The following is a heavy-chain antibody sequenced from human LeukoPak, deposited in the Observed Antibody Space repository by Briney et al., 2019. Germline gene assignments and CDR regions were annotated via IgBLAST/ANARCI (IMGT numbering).Heavy chain of an antibody. Sequence: GESLRLSCAASGFTFSHFGMHWVRQAPGKGLEWVAVIRYDGSNEYYADSVKGQFTISRDNSKNTLYLQMNSLRAEDTAVYYCARGRGGDYGGNSGHFDYWGQGTLVTVSS. CDR3: ARGRGGDYGGNSGHFDY. D-gene: IGHD4-23*01. CDR2: IRYDGSNE. J-gene: IGHJ4*02. V-gene: IGHV3-33*01. CDR1: GFTFSHFG.